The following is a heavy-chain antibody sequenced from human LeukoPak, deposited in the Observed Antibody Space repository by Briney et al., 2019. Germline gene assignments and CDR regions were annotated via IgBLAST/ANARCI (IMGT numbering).Heavy chain of an antibody. D-gene: IGHD2-21*02. Sequence: SETLSLTCTVSGGSIGSSSYYWGWIRQPPGEGLEWIGSIYYSGNTYYNPSLKSRVTISVDTSKNQFSLKLTSVTAADTAVYYCARIYCGGDCYSGGYYYYYGMDVWGQGTTVTVSS. CDR3: ARIYCGGDCYSGGYYYYYGMDV. CDR2: IYYSGNT. CDR1: GGSIGSSSYY. V-gene: IGHV4-39*01. J-gene: IGHJ6*02.